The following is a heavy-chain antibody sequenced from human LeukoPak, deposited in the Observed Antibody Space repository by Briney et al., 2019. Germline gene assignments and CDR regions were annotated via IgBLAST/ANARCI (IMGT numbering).Heavy chain of an antibody. J-gene: IGHJ4*02. Sequence: PSETLSLTCTVSGGSISSYYWSWIRQPPGKGLEWIGYIYYSGSTNYNPSLESRVTISVDTSKNQFSLKLSSVTAADTAVYYCARGTVSGSYYKSSFYFDYWGQGTLVTVSS. CDR3: ARGTVSGSYYKSSFYFDY. D-gene: IGHD3-10*01. V-gene: IGHV4-59*01. CDR1: GGSISSYY. CDR2: IYYSGST.